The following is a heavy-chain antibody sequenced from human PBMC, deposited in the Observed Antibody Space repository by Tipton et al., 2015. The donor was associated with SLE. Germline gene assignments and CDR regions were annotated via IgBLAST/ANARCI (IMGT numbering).Heavy chain of an antibody. V-gene: IGHV4-61*09. J-gene: IGHJ5*02. CDR2: ISTSGST. D-gene: IGHD5-18*01. Sequence: TLSLTCTVSGGSISSGSFHWSWIRQPAEKGLEWIGQISTSGSTNYNPSLNSRVTISVDTSKNQFSLNLSSVTAADTAVYYCARLHGYSYGLNWFDPWGQGTLISVSS. CDR3: ARLHGYSYGLNWFDP. CDR1: GGSISSGSFH.